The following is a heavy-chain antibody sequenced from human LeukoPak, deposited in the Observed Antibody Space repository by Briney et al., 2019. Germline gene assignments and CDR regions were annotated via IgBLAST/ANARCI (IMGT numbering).Heavy chain of an antibody. D-gene: IGHD1-26*01. J-gene: IGHJ4*02. CDR3: AKDIPILRWELPGRFDY. Sequence: GRSLRLSCAASGFTFSSYAMHWVRQAPGKGLEWVAVISYDGSNKYYADSVKGRFTISRDNSKNTLYLQMNSLRAEDTAVYYCAKDIPILRWELPGRFDYWGQGTLVTVSS. CDR1: GFTFSSYA. V-gene: IGHV3-30*04. CDR2: ISYDGSNK.